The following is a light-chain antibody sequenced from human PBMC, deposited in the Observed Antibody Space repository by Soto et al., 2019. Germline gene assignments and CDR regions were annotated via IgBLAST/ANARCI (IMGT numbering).Light chain of an antibody. Sequence: EIVMTQSPATLSVSPGERATLSCRASQSVFSSLAWYQQKPDQAPRLLIYGAATRATGIPARFSGSGSGTEFTLTISSLQSEDFAVYYCQQYHNWPAFGQGTNVEIK. CDR1: QSVFSS. V-gene: IGKV3-15*01. CDR2: GAA. J-gene: IGKJ1*01. CDR3: QQYHNWPA.